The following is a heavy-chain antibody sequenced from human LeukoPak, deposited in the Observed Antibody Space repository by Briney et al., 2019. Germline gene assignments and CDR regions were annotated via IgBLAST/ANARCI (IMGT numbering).Heavy chain of an antibody. CDR1: GGSISSYY. CDR2: IYYTGST. Sequence: SETLSLTCTVSGGSISSYYWSWIRQPPGKGLEWIGYIYYTGSTNYNPSLKSQVTISVDTSKNQFSLKLSSVTAADTAVYYCAGGADSSGYYYDLDYWGQGTLVTVSS. CDR3: AGGADSSGYYYDLDY. V-gene: IGHV4-59*01. J-gene: IGHJ4*02. D-gene: IGHD3-22*01.